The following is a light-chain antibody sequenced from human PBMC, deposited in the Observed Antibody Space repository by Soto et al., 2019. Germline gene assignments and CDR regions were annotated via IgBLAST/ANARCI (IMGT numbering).Light chain of an antibody. CDR1: SSDVGTYNL. CDR3: CSFAAGNTYV. Sequence: QSVLTQPASVSGSPGQSIALSCTGTSSDVGTYNLVSWYQQHPGKAPKLLISEGGKRPSGVSDRFSGSKSGNTASLTISGLQVEDEADYYCCSFAAGNTYVFGTGTKVTVL. J-gene: IGLJ1*01. V-gene: IGLV2-23*01. CDR2: EGG.